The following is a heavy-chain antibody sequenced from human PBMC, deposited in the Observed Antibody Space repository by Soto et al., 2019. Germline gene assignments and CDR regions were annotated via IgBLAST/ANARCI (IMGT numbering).Heavy chain of an antibody. CDR3: ARGGRADWRLVRP. J-gene: IGHJ5*01. V-gene: IGHV3-72*01. Sequence: EVQLVESGGGLVQPGGSLRLSCAAAGFTNSDYYMDWVRQAPGMGVEWVARTSNKVNSYTTEYAASVKGRFTIQRGGSEYSASVLMHRLSSGHASVYYCARGGRADWRLVRPWGQGTLVP. D-gene: IGHD3-10*01. CDR2: TSNKVNSYTT. CDR1: GFTNSDYY.